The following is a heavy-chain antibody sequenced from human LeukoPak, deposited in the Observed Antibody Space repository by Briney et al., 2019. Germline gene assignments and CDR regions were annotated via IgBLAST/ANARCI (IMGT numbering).Heavy chain of an antibody. D-gene: IGHD2-15*01. CDR1: GGSISSSSYY. Sequence: SETLSFTCTVSGGSISSSSYYWGWIRQPPGKGLEWIGSIYYSGSTYYNPSLKSRVTISVDTSKNQFSLKLSSVTAADTAVYYCGTCSGGSCSTDAFDIWGQGTMVTVSS. CDR3: GTCSGGSCSTDAFDI. V-gene: IGHV4-39*01. J-gene: IGHJ3*02. CDR2: IYYSGST.